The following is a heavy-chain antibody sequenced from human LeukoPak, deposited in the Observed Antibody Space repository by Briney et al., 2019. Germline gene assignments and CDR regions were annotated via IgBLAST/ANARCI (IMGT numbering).Heavy chain of an antibody. CDR1: GYTFTGYY. Sequence: ASVNVSCKASGYTFTGYYMHWVRQAPGQGLEWMGWINPNSGGTNYAQKFQGRVTMTRDTSISTAYMELSRLRSDDTAVYYCARGWRRLPQGYYMDVWGKGTTVTVSS. J-gene: IGHJ6*03. V-gene: IGHV1-2*02. CDR2: INPNSGGT. D-gene: IGHD6-25*01. CDR3: ARGWRRLPQGYYMDV.